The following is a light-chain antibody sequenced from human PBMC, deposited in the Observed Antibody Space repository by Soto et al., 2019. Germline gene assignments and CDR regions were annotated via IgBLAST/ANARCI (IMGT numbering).Light chain of an antibody. CDR3: QQYNIWPPIT. Sequence: EIVMTQSPATPSVSPGERATLSCRASQSVSSNLAWYQQKPGQAPRLLIYGAYTRAAGVPARFSGSGSGTEFTLTITSLQSEDIALYYCQQYNIWPPITFGQGTRLEI. CDR1: QSVSSN. J-gene: IGKJ5*01. CDR2: GAY. V-gene: IGKV3-15*01.